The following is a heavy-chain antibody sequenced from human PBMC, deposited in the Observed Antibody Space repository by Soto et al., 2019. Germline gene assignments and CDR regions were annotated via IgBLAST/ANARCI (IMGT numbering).Heavy chain of an antibody. D-gene: IGHD6-13*01. CDR1: GGSFPNYD. Sequence: QVQLQQWGAGLLKPSETLSLTCAVNGGSFPNYDGCWIRQSPGKGLQWIGEVSHTGHTNYSPSLKSRVTMSRDTSKNQFFLKLNSVTAEDIGMYYCARNGGSTWFYFDSWGQGTVVTVSS. V-gene: IGHV4-34*01. CDR2: VSHTGHT. CDR3: ARNGGSTWFYFDS. J-gene: IGHJ4*02.